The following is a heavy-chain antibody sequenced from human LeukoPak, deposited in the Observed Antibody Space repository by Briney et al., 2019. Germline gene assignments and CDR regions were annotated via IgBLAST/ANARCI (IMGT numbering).Heavy chain of an antibody. CDR3: AKHKILKYSSSWYVGGVELS. CDR2: IRYDGSNK. D-gene: IGHD6-13*01. V-gene: IGHV3-30*02. J-gene: IGHJ4*02. Sequence: SGGSLRLSCAASGFTFSSYGMHWVRQAPGKGLEWVAFIRYDGSNKYYADSVKGRFTISRDNSKNTLYLQMNSLRAEDTAVYYCAKHKILKYSSSWYVGGVELSWGQGTLVTVSS. CDR1: GFTFSSYG.